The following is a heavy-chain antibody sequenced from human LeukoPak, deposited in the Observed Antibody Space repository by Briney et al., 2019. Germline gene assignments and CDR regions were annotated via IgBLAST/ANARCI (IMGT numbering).Heavy chain of an antibody. V-gene: IGHV3-7*01. J-gene: IGHJ4*02. CDR2: INQDGSEK. CDR1: GFSLSTYW. CDR3: AKVSGGGRYFDY. Sequence: GGSLRLSCAASGFSLSTYWMSWVRQAPGKGLEWVANINQDGSEKYYVDSVEGRFTISRDNAKNSLYLQMNSLRAEDTAVYYCAKVSGGGRYFDYWGQGTLVTVSS. D-gene: IGHD3-16*01.